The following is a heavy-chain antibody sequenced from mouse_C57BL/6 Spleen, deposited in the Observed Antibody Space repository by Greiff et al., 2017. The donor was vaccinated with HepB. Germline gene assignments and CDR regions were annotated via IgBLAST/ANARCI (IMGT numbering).Heavy chain of an antibody. CDR2: INPNNGGT. V-gene: IGHV1-26*01. D-gene: IGHD1-1*01. CDR1: GYTFTDYY. J-gene: IGHJ2*01. Sequence: EVQLQQSGPELVKPGASVKISCKASGYTFTDYYMNWVKQSHGKSLEWIGDINPNNGGTSYNQKFKGKATLTVDKSSSTAYMELRSLTSADSAVYYCARGATVVEDYWGQGTTLTVSS. CDR3: ARGATVVEDY.